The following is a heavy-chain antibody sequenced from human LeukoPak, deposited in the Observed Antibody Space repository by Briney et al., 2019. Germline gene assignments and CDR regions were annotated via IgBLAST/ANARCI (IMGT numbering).Heavy chain of an antibody. D-gene: IGHD3-9*01. CDR1: GFTFSSYE. V-gene: IGHV3-48*03. J-gene: IGHJ4*02. CDR2: ISSSGSTI. Sequence: GGSLRLSCAASGFTFSSYEMNWVRQAPGKGLEWVSYISSSGSTIYYADSVKGRFTISRDNAKNSLYLQMNSLRAEDTAVYYCASYDILTGYYFDYWGQGTLATVSS. CDR3: ASYDILTGYYFDY.